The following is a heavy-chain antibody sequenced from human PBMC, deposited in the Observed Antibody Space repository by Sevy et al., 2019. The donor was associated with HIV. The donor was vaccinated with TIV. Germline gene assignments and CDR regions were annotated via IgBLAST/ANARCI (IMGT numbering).Heavy chain of an antibody. V-gene: IGHV3-53*01. Sequence: GGSLRLSCAASGFTFSSYSMNWVRQAPGKGLEWVSVIYSGGSTYYADSVKGRFTISRDNSKNTLYLQMNSLRAEDTAVYYCARALGMTNWFDPWGQGTLVTVSS. J-gene: IGHJ5*02. CDR1: GFTFSSYS. CDR2: IYSGGST. CDR3: ARALGMTNWFDP. D-gene: IGHD1-20*01.